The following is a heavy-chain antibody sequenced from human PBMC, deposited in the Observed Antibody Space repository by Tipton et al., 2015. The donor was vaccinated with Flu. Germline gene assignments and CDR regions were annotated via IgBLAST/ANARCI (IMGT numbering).Heavy chain of an antibody. D-gene: IGHD6-19*01. Sequence: GSLRLSCAASGFTFSSYEMNWVRQAPGKGLEWVSNISSSGSTIYYADSVKGRFTISSDNAKNSLYLQMNSLRAEDTAVYYCAGCIAVAGFDYWGQGTLVTVSS. CDR1: GFTFSSYE. CDR3: AGCIAVAGFDY. CDR2: ISSSGSTI. J-gene: IGHJ4*02. V-gene: IGHV3-48*03.